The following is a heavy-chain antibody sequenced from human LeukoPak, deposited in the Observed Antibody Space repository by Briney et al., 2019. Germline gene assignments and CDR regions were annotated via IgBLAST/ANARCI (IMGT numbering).Heavy chain of an antibody. CDR2: ISTSGSSV. D-gene: IGHD1-1*01. CDR3: ARDATTELGTVYMDV. J-gene: IGHJ6*03. V-gene: IGHV3-48*03. CDR1: GFTFSTYE. Sequence: QSGGSLRLSCAASGFTFSTYEINWVRQAPGKGLEWLSHISTSGSSVHYADSVKGRFTISRDNAENSLYLQMDSLRVEDTAVYFCARDATTELGTVYMDVWGKGTTVTISS.